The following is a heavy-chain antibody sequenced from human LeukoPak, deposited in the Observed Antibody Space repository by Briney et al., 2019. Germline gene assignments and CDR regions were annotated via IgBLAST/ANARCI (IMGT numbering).Heavy chain of an antibody. V-gene: IGHV4-61*05. J-gene: IGHJ6*03. CDR1: GGSINSRPYY. D-gene: IGHD3-22*01. CDR2: IYISGST. CDR3: ARGRYDSSGYSFYYYYMDV. Sequence: SETLSLTCSVSGGSINSRPYYWGWIRQPPGKGLEWIGRIYISGSTNYNPSLKSRVTMSVDTSKNQFSLKLSSVTAADTAVYYCARGRYDSSGYSFYYYYMDVWGKGTTVTISS.